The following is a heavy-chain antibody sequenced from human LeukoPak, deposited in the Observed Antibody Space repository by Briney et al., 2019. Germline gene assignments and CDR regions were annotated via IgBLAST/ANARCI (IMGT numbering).Heavy chain of an antibody. CDR2: IYHSGST. CDR1: GYSISSGYY. D-gene: IGHD5-12*01. J-gene: IGHJ4*02. Sequence: PSETLSLTCAVSGYSISSGYYWGWIRQPPGKGLEWIGSIYHSGSTYYNPPLKSRVTISVDTSKNQFSLKLSSVTAADTAVYYCASGATRLVDYWGRGTLVTVSS. CDR3: ASGATRLVDY. V-gene: IGHV4-38-2*01.